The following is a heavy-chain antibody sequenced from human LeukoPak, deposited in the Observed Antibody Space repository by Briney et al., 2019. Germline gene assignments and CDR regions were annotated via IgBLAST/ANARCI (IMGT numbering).Heavy chain of an antibody. CDR1: GGTFSSYA. Sequence: AAVKVSCKASGGTFSSYAISWVRQAPGQALEWMGGIIPIFGTANYAQKFQGRVTITTDESTSTAYMELSSLRSEDTAVYYCARGSRGRTLDYWGQGTLVTVSS. V-gene: IGHV1-69*05. D-gene: IGHD1/OR15-1a*01. CDR3: ARGSRGRTLDY. J-gene: IGHJ4*02. CDR2: IIPIFGTA.